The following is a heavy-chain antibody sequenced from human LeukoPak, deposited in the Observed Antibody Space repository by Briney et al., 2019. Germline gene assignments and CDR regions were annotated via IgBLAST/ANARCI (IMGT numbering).Heavy chain of an antibody. J-gene: IGHJ4*02. V-gene: IGHV1-8*01. CDR3: ARVPVPAPRRGLYFDY. CDR1: GYTFSNHD. D-gene: IGHD2-2*01. CDR2: MNLNSGDT. Sequence: ASVKVSCKASGYTFSNHDIYWVRQAPGQGLEWMGWMNLNSGDTYYAQNLQGRFSITSDTSKSTTYMDLASLAPEDTAVYYCARVPVPAPRRGLYFDYWGQGTLITVSS.